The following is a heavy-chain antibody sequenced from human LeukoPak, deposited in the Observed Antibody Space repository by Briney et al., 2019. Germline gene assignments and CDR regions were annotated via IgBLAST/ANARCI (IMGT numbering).Heavy chain of an antibody. CDR2: MYYNGAT. CDR1: GGSISSYY. J-gene: IGHJ1*01. V-gene: IGHV4-59*01. Sequence: SETLSLTCTVPGGSISSYYWSWIRQPPGKGLEWIGYMYYNGATNYNPSLKSRVTMSIDTSKNQFSLKLSSVTAADTAVYYCASALVAESFQHWGQGTLVTVSP. CDR3: ASALVAESFQH. D-gene: IGHD2-15*01.